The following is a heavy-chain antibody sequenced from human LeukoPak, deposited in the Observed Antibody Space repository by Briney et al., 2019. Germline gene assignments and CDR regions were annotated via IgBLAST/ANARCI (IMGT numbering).Heavy chain of an antibody. Sequence: GGSLRLSCAASGFTVSSNYMSWVRQAPGKGLEWVSVIYSGGSTCYADSVKGRFTISRDNSKNTLYLQMNSLRAEDTAVYYCARESSSWDNWFDPWGQGTLVTVSS. CDR1: GFTVSSNY. CDR2: IYSGGST. D-gene: IGHD6-13*01. CDR3: ARESSSWDNWFDP. V-gene: IGHV3-66*01. J-gene: IGHJ5*02.